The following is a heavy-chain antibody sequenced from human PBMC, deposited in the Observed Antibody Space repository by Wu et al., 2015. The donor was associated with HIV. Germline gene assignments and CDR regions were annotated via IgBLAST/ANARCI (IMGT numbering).Heavy chain of an antibody. CDR2: ISTLYGNT. CDR1: GYTFTSYG. D-gene: IGHD3-10*01. J-gene: IGHJ3*02. V-gene: IGHV1-18*01. CDR3: ARGYVLLWFGEESDAFDI. Sequence: QIQLVQSGAEVKKPGASVKVSCKASGYTFTSYGINWVRQAPGQGLELMGWISTLYGNTDYTQKFQGRVTITTERSTTTVYMDLRDLRSDDTAVYFCARGYVLLWFGEESDAFDIWGQGTMVTVSS.